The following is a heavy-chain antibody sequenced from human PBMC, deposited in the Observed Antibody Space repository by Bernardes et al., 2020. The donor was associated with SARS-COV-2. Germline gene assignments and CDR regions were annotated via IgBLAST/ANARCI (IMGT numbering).Heavy chain of an antibody. D-gene: IGHD2-21*01. J-gene: IGHJ4*02. CDR2: LIENGADT. CDR3: AKDYRPKPYCDDDCYTIDY. Sequence: GWSLRLSCVASGFTFSSHAMSWFRQAPGKGLEWVSGLIENGADTYYADSVKGRFTISRANSKNTVYLQMDSLRVEDTAVYYCAKDYRPKPYCDDDCYTIDYWGQGTLVT. CDR1: GFTFSSHA. V-gene: IGHV3-23*01.